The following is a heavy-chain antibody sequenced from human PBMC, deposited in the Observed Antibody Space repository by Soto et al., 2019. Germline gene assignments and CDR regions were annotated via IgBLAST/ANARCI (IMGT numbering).Heavy chain of an antibody. CDR2: IYHSGST. D-gene: IGHD3-22*01. V-gene: IGHV4-30-2*01. Sequence: SETLSLTCAVSGGSISSGGYSWSWIRQPPGKGLEWIGYIYHSGSTYYNPSLKSRVTISVDRSKNQFSLKLSSVTAADTAVYYCASSYYYDPGYFDYWGQGTLVTVSS. J-gene: IGHJ4*02. CDR3: ASSYYYDPGYFDY. CDR1: GGSISSGGYS.